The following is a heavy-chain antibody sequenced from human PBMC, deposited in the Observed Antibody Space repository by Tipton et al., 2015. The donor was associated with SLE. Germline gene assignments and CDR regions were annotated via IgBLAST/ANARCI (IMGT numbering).Heavy chain of an antibody. V-gene: IGHV3-30*02. CDR3: VKDPRPNSYGYGGSGFQS. Sequence: GSLRLSCAASGFTFSTYGMHWVRQAPGEGLEWVSFIRYDGSGKRYSDSVKGRLTISRDNSGDKVYLQMSRLRTEDTAVYYCVKDPRPNSYGYGGSGFQSWGRGTLVTVAS. CDR2: IRYDGSGK. CDR1: GFTFSTYG. J-gene: IGHJ5*02. D-gene: IGHD5-18*01.